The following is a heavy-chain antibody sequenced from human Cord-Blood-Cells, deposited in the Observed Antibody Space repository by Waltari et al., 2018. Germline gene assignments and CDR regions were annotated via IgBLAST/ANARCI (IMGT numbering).Heavy chain of an antibody. CDR2: IYYSGGT. CDR1: GGSISSSSYY. V-gene: IGHV4-39*01. Sequence: QLQLQESGPGLVKPSETLSLTCTVSGGSISSSSYYWGWIRQPPGKGLEWIGSIYYSGGTYYNPALKSRVTISVDTSKNQFSLKLSSVTAADTAVYYCARRTGLTSSTSCWFDPWGQGTLVTVSS. CDR3: ARRTGLTSSTSCWFDP. J-gene: IGHJ5*02. D-gene: IGHD2-2*01.